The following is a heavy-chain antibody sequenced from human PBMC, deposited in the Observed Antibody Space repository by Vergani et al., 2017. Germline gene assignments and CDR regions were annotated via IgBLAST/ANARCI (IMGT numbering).Heavy chain of an antibody. J-gene: IGHJ6*03. V-gene: IGHV4-31*03. D-gene: IGHD5-18*01. CDR2: IRYDGRT. CDR1: SDSISSGGYY. CDR3: ARLYSNHGYYYYYMDV. Sequence: QVQLQESGPGLVKPSETLSLTCTVSSDSISSGGYYWSWIRQHSKNGLEWIGYIRYDGRTYHNPSLRSRLTMSLDTPKNQFSLKLSSLTDADSAVYFCARLYSNHGYYYYYMDVWGKGTTVTVSS.